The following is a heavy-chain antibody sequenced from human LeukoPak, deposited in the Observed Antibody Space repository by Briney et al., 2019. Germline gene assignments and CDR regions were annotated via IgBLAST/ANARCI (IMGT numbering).Heavy chain of an antibody. CDR3: AREGATYYYDSSGFDAFDI. CDR2: ISDDGSNK. V-gene: IGHV3-30-3*01. Sequence: SGGSRRLSCAASGFTFSSYAMHWVRQAPGKGLEWVAVISDDGSNKYYADSVKGRFTISRDNSKNTLYLQMNSLRAEDTAVYYCAREGATYYYDSSGFDAFDIWGQGTMVTVSS. D-gene: IGHD3-22*01. CDR1: GFTFSSYA. J-gene: IGHJ3*02.